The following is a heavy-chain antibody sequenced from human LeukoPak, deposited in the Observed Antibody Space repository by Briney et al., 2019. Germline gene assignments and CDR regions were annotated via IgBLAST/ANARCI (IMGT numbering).Heavy chain of an antibody. D-gene: IGHD2-15*01. Sequence: TSETLSLTCAVYGGSFSGYYWSWIRQPPGKGLEWIGEINHSGSTNYNPSLKSRVTISVDTSKNQFSLKLSSVTAADTAVYYCARGSGIVVVVAATFNYYYGMDVWGQGTTVTVSS. CDR3: ARGSGIVVVVAATFNYYYGMDV. CDR1: GGSFSGYY. J-gene: IGHJ6*02. V-gene: IGHV4-34*01. CDR2: INHSGST.